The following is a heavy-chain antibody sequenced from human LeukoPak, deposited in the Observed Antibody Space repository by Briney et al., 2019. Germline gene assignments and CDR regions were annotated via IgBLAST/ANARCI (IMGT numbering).Heavy chain of an antibody. J-gene: IGHJ4*02. V-gene: IGHV3-23*01. CDR3: AKNVRALAAADFDY. CDR2: ISGSGGST. D-gene: IGHD6-13*01. Sequence: PGGSLRLSRAASGFTFSSYAMGWVRQAPGKGLEWVSAISGSGGSTYYADSVKGRFTISRDNSKNTLYLQMNSLRAEDTAVYYCAKNVRALAAADFDYWGQGTLVTVSS. CDR1: GFTFSSYA.